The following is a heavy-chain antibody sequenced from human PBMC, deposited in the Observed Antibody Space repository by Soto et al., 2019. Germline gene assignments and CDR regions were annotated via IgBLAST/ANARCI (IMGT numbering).Heavy chain of an antibody. CDR2: ISHDGSNK. V-gene: IGHV3-30*18. CDR3: AKEIIVVVPAAEYYFVY. D-gene: IGHD2-2*01. Sequence: PGGSLRLSCAASGFTFSSYGMHWVRQAPGKGLEWVAVISHDGSNKYYADSVKGRFTISRDNSKNTLYLQMNSLRAEDTAVYYCAKEIIVVVPAAEYYFVYWGQGTLVTVSS. J-gene: IGHJ4*02. CDR1: GFTFSSYG.